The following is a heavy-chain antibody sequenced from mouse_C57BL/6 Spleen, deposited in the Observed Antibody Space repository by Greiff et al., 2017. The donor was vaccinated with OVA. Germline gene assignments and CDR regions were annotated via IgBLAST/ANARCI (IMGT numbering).Heavy chain of an antibody. Sequence: QVQLQQPGAELVRPGSSVKLSCKASGYTFTSYWMDWVKQRPGQGLEWIGNIYPSDSETHYNQKFKDKATLTVDKSSSTAYMQLSSLTSEDSAVYYCARKVDGSSYFDYWGQGTTLTVSS. CDR2: IYPSDSET. D-gene: IGHD1-1*01. CDR1: GYTFTSYW. J-gene: IGHJ2*01. V-gene: IGHV1-61*01. CDR3: ARKVDGSSYFDY.